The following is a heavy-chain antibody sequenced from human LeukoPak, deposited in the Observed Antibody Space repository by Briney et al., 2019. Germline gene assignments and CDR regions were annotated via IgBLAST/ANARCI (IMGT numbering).Heavy chain of an antibody. CDR1: GGSISSSSYY. Sequence: SETLSLTCTVSGGSISSSSYYWGWIRQPPGKGLEWIGSIYYSGSTYYNPSLRSRVTVSVDTSKNQFSLNLTSVTAADTAVYYCARDSALRYFDYWGQGTLVTVSS. J-gene: IGHJ4*02. D-gene: IGHD3-10*01. CDR2: IYYSGST. V-gene: IGHV4-39*07. CDR3: ARDSALRYFDY.